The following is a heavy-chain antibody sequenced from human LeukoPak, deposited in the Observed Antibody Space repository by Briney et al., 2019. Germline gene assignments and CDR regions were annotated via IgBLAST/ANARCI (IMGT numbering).Heavy chain of an antibody. V-gene: IGHV3-7*01. J-gene: IGHJ4*02. Sequence: GGSLRLSCAASGFTFSSYWMSWVRQAPGKGLEWVANIKQDGSEKYYVDSVKGRFTISRDNAKNSLFLQMNSLRAEDTAVYYCARTSKSGSYSPGDYWGQGTLVTVSS. CDR1: GFTFSSYW. D-gene: IGHD1-26*01. CDR3: ARTSKSGSYSPGDY. CDR2: IKQDGSEK.